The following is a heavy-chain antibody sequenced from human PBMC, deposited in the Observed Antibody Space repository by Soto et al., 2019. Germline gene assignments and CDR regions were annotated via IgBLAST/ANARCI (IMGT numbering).Heavy chain of an antibody. D-gene: IGHD6-19*01. CDR1: GFTFSSYG. CDR3: ARDGSGGGWFDP. V-gene: IGHV3-33*01. Sequence: QVQLVESGGGVVQPGRSLRLSCAASGFTFSSYGMHWVRQAPGKGLEWVAVIWYDGSNEYYADSVKGRFTISRDNSKNTLYLQMNSLRAEDTAVYYCARDGSGGGWFDPWGQGTLVTVSS. J-gene: IGHJ5*02. CDR2: IWYDGSNE.